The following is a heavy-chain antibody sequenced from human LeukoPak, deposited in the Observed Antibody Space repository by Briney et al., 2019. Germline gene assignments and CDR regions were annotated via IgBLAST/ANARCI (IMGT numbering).Heavy chain of an antibody. CDR1: GFTFSSYS. V-gene: IGHV3-21*01. CDR2: IGSSSSYI. D-gene: IGHD1-26*01. CDR3: ARVAVGAITFDY. J-gene: IGHJ4*02. Sequence: GGSLRLSCAASGFTFSSYSMNWVRQAPGKGLEWVSSIGSSSSYIYYADSVKGRFTISRDNAKNSLYLQMNSLRAEDTAVYYCARVAVGAITFDYWGQGTLVTVSS.